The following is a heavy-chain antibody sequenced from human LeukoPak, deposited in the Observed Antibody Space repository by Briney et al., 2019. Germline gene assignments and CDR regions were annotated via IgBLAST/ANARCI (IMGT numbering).Heavy chain of an antibody. CDR1: GFTFSDYY. Sequence: GSLRLSCAASGFTFSDYYMSWIRQAPGKGLEWVSYISSSGSTIYYADSVKGRFTISRDNAKNSLYLQMNSLRAEDTAVYYCTQSYDFWSGYSPLTFDYWGQGTLVTVSS. CDR3: TQSYDFWSGYSPLTFDY. J-gene: IGHJ4*02. D-gene: IGHD3-3*01. V-gene: IGHV3-11*01. CDR2: ISSSGSTI.